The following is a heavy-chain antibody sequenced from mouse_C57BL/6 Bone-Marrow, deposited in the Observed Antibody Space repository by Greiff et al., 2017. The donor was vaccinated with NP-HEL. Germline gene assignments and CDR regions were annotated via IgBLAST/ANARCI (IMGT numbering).Heavy chain of an antibody. V-gene: IGHV1-52*01. J-gene: IGHJ2*01. CDR3: ARRDYGSLFDY. D-gene: IGHD1-1*01. CDR2: IDPSDSET. Sequence: VQLQQPGAELVRPGSSVKLSCKASGYTFTSYWMHWVKQRPIQGLEWIGNIDPSDSETHYNQKFKDKATLTVDKSSSTAYMQLSSLTSEDSAVYYCARRDYGSLFDYWGQGTTLTVSS. CDR1: GYTFTSYW.